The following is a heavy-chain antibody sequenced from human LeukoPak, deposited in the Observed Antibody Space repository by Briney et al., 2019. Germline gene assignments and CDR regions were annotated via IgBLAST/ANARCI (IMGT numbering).Heavy chain of an antibody. CDR1: GFTFSNYL. CDR2: ISHSGSSI. Sequence: GGSLRLSCVASGFTFSNYLMNWVRQAPGKGLEWVSGISHSGSSIYYADSVKVRFTISRYNSKNTLYLQMDRLRVEDTAVYYCAMALDYWGQGTLVTVSS. CDR3: AMALDY. J-gene: IGHJ4*02. V-gene: IGHV3-23*01.